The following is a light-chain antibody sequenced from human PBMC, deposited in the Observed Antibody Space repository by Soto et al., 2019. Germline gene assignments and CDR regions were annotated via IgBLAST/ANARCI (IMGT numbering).Light chain of an antibody. J-gene: IGKJ4*01. V-gene: IGKV3-11*01. CDR2: DAS. CDR3: PQRSNWPLT. Sequence: IVLTQSPGTLSLSPGERATLSCWASQSVYSSLAWYQQKPGQAPRLLIYDASNRATGIPARFSGSGSGTDFTLTISSLEPEDFAVYYCPQRSNWPLTFGGGTKVDI. CDR1: QSVYSS.